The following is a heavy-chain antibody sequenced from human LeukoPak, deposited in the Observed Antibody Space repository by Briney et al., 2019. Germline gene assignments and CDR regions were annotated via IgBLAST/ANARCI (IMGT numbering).Heavy chain of an antibody. D-gene: IGHD6-13*01. CDR2: LIPIFGTA. CDR3: ARVVVSWSSDGTKWFDP. J-gene: IGHJ5*02. Sequence: GSSVKVSCKASGGTFSSYAISWVRQAPGQGLEWMGGLIPIFGTANYAQKFQGRVTITTDESTSTAYMELSSLRSEDTAVYYCARVVVSWSSDGTKWFDPWGQGTLVTVSS. V-gene: IGHV1-69*05. CDR1: GGTFSSYA.